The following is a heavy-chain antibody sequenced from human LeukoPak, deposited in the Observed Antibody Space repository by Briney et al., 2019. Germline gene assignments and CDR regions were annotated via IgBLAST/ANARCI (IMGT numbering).Heavy chain of an antibody. CDR1: GFTFSSYS. V-gene: IGHV3-21*01. D-gene: IGHD3-3*01. Sequence: GGSLRLSCAASGFTFSSYSMNWVRQAPGKGLEWVSSISSSSSYIYYADSVKGRFTISRDNAKNSLYLQMNSLRVEDTAVYYCARDRLEWFAKDYWGQGTLVTVSS. CDR2: ISSSSSYI. J-gene: IGHJ4*02. CDR3: ARDRLEWFAKDY.